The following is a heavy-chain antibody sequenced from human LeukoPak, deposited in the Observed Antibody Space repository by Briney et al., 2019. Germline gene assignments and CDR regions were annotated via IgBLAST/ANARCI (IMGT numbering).Heavy chain of an antibody. V-gene: IGHV1-18*01. J-gene: IGHJ4*02. Sequence: ASVNVSCKASGYTFTSYGLSWVRQAPGQGLEWMGWISAHVCNTNYAQKLQGRVTMTTDTSTSTAYMELRSLRSDDTAVYYCARDSSTGYYYDSSTDGFDYWGQGTLVPVSS. CDR1: GYTFTSYG. D-gene: IGHD3-22*01. CDR2: ISAHVCNT. CDR3: ARDSSTGYYYDSSTDGFDY.